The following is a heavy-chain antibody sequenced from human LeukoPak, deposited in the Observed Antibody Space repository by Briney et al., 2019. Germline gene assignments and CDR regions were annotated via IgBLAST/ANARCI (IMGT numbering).Heavy chain of an antibody. CDR3: ARGRDSGSHTYYFDF. D-gene: IGHD1-26*01. Sequence: ASVKVSCRASGYTFTDYYLHWVRQAPGQGPELMAWINPKSGGTNYAQKFQGRVTMTRDTSTNTVYMEVNRLRSDDTAVYYCARGRDSGSHTYYFDFWGQGTLVTVSS. CDR1: GYTFTDYY. CDR2: INPKSGGT. J-gene: IGHJ4*02. V-gene: IGHV1-2*02.